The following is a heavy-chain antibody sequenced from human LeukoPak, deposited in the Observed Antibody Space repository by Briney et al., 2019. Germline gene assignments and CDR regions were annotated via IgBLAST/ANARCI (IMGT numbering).Heavy chain of an antibody. CDR1: GFTFDDYG. V-gene: IGHV3-20*01. D-gene: IGHD2-2*01. CDR2: INWNGGST. J-gene: IGHJ6*03. CDR3: ARMRYCSSTSCYYYYMDV. Sequence: GGSLRLSCAASGFTFDDYGMSWVRQAPGKGLEWVSGINWNGGSTGYADSVKGRFTISRDNAKNSLYLQMNSLRAGDTALYHCARMRYCSSTSCYYYYMDVWGKGTTVTVSS.